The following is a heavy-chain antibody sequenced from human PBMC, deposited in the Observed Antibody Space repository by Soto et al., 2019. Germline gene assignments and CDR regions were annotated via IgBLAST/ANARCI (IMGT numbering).Heavy chain of an antibody. CDR1: GFSFDASV. CDR2: IRSKTDNYAT. D-gene: IGHD5-18*01. Sequence: EVQLVESGGGLVQPGGSLKLSCAASGFSFDASVIHWVRHVSGKGLEWVGRIRSKTDNYATAYAASVRARFTVSRDDSKNTAYLHMNSLKIEDTGVYYCTRWDTPMFDAWGQGTTVTVSS. J-gene: IGHJ6*02. V-gene: IGHV3-73*02. CDR3: TRWDTPMFDA.